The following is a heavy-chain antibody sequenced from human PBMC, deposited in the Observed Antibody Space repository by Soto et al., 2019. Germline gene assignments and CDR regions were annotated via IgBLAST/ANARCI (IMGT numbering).Heavy chain of an antibody. D-gene: IGHD6-13*01. J-gene: IGHJ4*02. V-gene: IGHV3-7*01. CDR2: MNQDGNEN. CDR3: ARGVYSLDY. Sequence: EVQLVESGGGLVQPGGSLRLSCAASGFTFSTYWMGWVRQTPGKGLEWVANMNQDGNENYYVDSVRGRFTISRDNTKNSLYLQMNSLIVEDTAVYYCARGVYSLDYWGQGTLVTVSS. CDR1: GFTFSTYW.